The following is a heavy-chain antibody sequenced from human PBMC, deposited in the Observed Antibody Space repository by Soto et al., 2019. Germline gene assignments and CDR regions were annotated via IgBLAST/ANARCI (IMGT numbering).Heavy chain of an antibody. CDR3: ARGYCSSSSCSMFDY. D-gene: IGHD2-2*01. V-gene: IGHV4-31*03. Sequence: QVQLQESGPGLVKPSQTLSLTCTVSGGSISSGGYYWSWIRQHPGKGLEWIGYIYYSGSTYYNPSLKSRVTVSVDASKNQFSLKLSSVTAADTAVYYCARGYCSSSSCSMFDYWGQGTLVTVSS. CDR1: GGSISSGGYY. CDR2: IYYSGST. J-gene: IGHJ4*02.